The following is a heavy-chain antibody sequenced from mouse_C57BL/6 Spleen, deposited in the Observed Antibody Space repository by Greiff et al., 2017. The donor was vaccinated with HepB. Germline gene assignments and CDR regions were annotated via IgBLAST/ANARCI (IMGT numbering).Heavy chain of an antibody. D-gene: IGHD1-1*01. J-gene: IGHJ3*01. Sequence: EVQLQQSGPELVKPGASVKMSCKASGYTFTDYNMHWVKQSHGKSLEWIGYINPNNGGTSYNQKFKGKATLTVNKSSSTAYMELRSLTSEDSAVYYWARTYGSSSWFAYWGQGTLVTVSA. CDR2: INPNNGGT. CDR1: GYTFTDYN. CDR3: ARTYGSSSWFAY. V-gene: IGHV1-22*01.